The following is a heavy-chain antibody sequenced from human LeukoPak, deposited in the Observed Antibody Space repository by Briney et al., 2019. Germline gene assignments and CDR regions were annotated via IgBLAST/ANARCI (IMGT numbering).Heavy chain of an antibody. CDR1: GVSVTQDY. CDR3: ARGARIAVAGTVH. CDR2: IQYNGYT. Sequence: SETLSLTCTVSGVSVTQDYWSWIRQTPEKGLEWIAYIQYNGYTFYNPSLQSRVTISLDTSANQFSLRLASVTAADTAVYYCARGARIAVAGTVHWGQGTLVTVSS. J-gene: IGHJ4*02. V-gene: IGHV4-59*02. D-gene: IGHD6-19*01.